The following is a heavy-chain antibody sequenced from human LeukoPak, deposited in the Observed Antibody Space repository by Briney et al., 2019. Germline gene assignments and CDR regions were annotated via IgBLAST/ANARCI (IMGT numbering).Heavy chain of an antibody. CDR3: AREDSSGLDY. D-gene: IGHD6-19*01. V-gene: IGHV3-48*03. CDR2: SSSGSTI. Sequence: GGSLRLSCAASGFTFSIYEMNWVRQAPGKGLEWVSSSSGSTIYYADSVKGRFTISRDNAKNSLYLQMNSLRAEDTAIYYCAREDSSGLDYWGQGTQVTVSS. J-gene: IGHJ4*02. CDR1: GFTFSIYE.